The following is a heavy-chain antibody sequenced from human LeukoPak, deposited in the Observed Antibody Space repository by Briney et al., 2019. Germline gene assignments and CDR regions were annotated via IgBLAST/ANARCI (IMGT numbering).Heavy chain of an antibody. D-gene: IGHD3-10*01. J-gene: IGHJ4*01. CDR2: SRDKGNSYTT. CDR3: TKLARAPRDFDY. Sequence: GWSLRLSCAASGFTFSDHYIDWVRQAPGKGLEWVGRSRDKGNSYTTAYAAPVRGRFTISRDDSKNSLYLQMNSLKIEDTAVYYCTKLARAPRDFDYWGQGTLVTVSS. CDR1: GFTFSDHY. V-gene: IGHV3-72*01.